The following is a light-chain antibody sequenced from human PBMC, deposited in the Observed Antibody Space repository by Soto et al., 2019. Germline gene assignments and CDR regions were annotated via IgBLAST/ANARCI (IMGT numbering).Light chain of an antibody. CDR1: QSVRSY. CDR3: LQRRG. Sequence: EIVLTQSPATLSLSPGERATLSCSASQSVRSYLAWYQQKPGQAPRLLIYDASNRATGIPARCSGSGSGTDFTLTISSLETEDFAVYYCLQRRGFGPGTKVDIK. V-gene: IGKV3-11*01. J-gene: IGKJ3*01. CDR2: DAS.